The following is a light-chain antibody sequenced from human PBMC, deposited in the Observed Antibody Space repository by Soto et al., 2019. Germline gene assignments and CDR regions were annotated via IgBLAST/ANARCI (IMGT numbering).Light chain of an antibody. CDR2: DVS. CDR1: SSDVGGYNF. Sequence: QLVLTQPASVSGSPGQSITISCTGSSSDVGGYNFVSWYQQHPGKAPKLMIYDVSNRPSGVSNRFSGSKSGNTASLTISGLQAEDEADYYCTSYTTSSTFAVFGGGTKLTVL. CDR3: TSYTTSSTFAV. J-gene: IGLJ3*02. V-gene: IGLV2-14*01.